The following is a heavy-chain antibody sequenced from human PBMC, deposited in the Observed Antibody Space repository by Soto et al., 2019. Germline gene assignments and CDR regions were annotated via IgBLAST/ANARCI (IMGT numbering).Heavy chain of an antibody. V-gene: IGHV3-30-3*01. CDR3: ARDRGVCGGDCYYYYYYGMDV. J-gene: IGHJ6*02. CDR1: GFTFSSYA. CDR2: ISYDGSNK. D-gene: IGHD2-21*02. Sequence: QVQLVESGGGVVQPGRSLRLSCAASGFTFSSYAMHWVRQAPGKGLEWVAVISYDGSNKYYADSVKGRFTISGDNSKNTLYLQMNSLRAEDTAVYYCARDRGVCGGDCYYYYYYGMDVWGQGTTVTVSS.